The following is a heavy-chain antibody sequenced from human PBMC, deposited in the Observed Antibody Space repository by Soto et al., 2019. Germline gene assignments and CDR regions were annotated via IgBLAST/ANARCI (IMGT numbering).Heavy chain of an antibody. Sequence: QVQLQESGPGLVKPSETLSLTCTVSGGSISSYYWSWIRQPPGKGLEWIGYIYYSGSTNYNPSLKSRVTISVDTSKNQFSLKLSSVTAADTAVYYCARESAGFGELLWKVGGYMGVWGKGTTVTVSS. CDR3: ARESAGFGELLWKVGGYMGV. V-gene: IGHV4-59*12. CDR2: IYYSGST. CDR1: GGSISSYY. J-gene: IGHJ6*03. D-gene: IGHD3-10*01.